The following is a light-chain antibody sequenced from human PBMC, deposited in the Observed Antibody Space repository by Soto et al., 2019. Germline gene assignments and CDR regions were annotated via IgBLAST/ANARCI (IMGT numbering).Light chain of an antibody. J-gene: IGKJ1*01. CDR2: DAS. CDR3: YEYDSSPWT. Sequence: IRVTQSPGTLSLNPGERVTLSCRASQSLSSGYLAWYQQKFGQAPRLLIYDASRRATGIPERFSGSGSGTDFTLTIIRLEPEDFTVYFCYEYDSSPWTFGQVT. V-gene: IGKV3-20*01. CDR1: QSLSSGY.